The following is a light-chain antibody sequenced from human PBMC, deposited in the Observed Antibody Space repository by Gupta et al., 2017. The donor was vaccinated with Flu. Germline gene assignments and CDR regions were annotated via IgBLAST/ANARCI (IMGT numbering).Light chain of an antibody. CDR2: EVS. V-gene: IGLV2-14*01. CDR3: SSYARSSPVV. Sequence: QSALTQPASVSGSPGQSITISCTGTSSDVGAYNYVSWYQQHPGKAPKLMIYEVSNRPSGISNRFSGSKSGNTASLTISGLQAEDEADYYCSSYARSSPVVFGGGTQLTVL. CDR1: SSDVGAYNY. J-gene: IGLJ2*01.